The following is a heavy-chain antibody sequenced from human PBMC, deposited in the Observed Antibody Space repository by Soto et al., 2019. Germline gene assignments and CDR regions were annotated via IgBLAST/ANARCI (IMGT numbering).Heavy chain of an antibody. CDR2: ISGSGGST. CDR1: GFTFSSYA. J-gene: IGHJ3*02. D-gene: IGHD2-15*01. V-gene: IGHV3-23*01. Sequence: EVQLLESGGGLVQPGGSLRLSCAASGFTFSSYAMSWVRQAPGKGLEWVSAISGSGGSTYYADSVKGRFTISRDNSKNTLYLQMSSLRAEDTAVYYCAKSVCSGGSCYTPLYAFDIWGQGTMVTVSS. CDR3: AKSVCSGGSCYTPLYAFDI.